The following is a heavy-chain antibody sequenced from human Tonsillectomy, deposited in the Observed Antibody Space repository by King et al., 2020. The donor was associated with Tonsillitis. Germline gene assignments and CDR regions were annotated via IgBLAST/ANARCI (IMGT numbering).Heavy chain of an antibody. CDR3: AKDLWSKQQLTYYFDY. Sequence: QLVQSGGGLVQPGGSLRLSCAASAFTFSSYAMSWVRQAPGKGLEWVSAISGSGVRTNYADSVKGRFTISRDNSKNTLYLQMNSLRAADTAVYYCAKDLWSKQQLTYYFDYWGQGTLVTVSS. V-gene: IGHV3-23*04. CDR2: ISGSGVRT. D-gene: IGHD6-13*01. CDR1: AFTFSSYA. J-gene: IGHJ4*02.